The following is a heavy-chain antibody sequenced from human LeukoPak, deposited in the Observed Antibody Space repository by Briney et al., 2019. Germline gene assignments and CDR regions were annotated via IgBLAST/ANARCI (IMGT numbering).Heavy chain of an antibody. CDR3: AILAMYYDSSGYTFDY. CDR1: GFTFSTYS. V-gene: IGHV3-7*01. J-gene: IGHJ4*02. Sequence: GGSLRLSCAASGFTFSTYSMNWVRQAPGKGLEWVANINQDGSGKYYVDSVKGRFTISRDNAKNSLYLQMNSLRAEDTAVYYCAILAMYYDSSGYTFDYWGQGTLVTVSS. D-gene: IGHD3-22*01. CDR2: INQDGSGK.